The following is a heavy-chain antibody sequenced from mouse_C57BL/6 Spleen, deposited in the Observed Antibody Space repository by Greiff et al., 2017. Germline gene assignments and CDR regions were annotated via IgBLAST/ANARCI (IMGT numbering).Heavy chain of an antibody. CDR3: ARQRDYDGGWFAY. D-gene: IGHD2-4*01. V-gene: IGHV5-6*01. J-gene: IGHJ3*01. CDR1: GFTFSSYG. Sequence: EVQLVESGGDLVKPGGSLKLSCAASGFTFSSYGMSWVRQTPDQRLEWVATISSCGSYTYYPDSVKGRFTISRDNAKNTLYMQMSSLKSEDTAMYYCARQRDYDGGWFAYWGQGTLVTVSA. CDR2: ISSCGSYT.